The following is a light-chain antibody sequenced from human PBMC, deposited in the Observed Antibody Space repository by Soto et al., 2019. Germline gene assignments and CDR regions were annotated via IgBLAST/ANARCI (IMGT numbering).Light chain of an antibody. J-gene: IGLJ3*02. CDR1: WYNIGKNL. CDR2: MTN. Sequence: QPVLTQPPSASGTPGQTVTISCSGGWYNIGKNLGYWYQQFPGTAPKLLIYMTNQRPSGVPDRFSGSKSGSSASLAVSGLRSEDEAVYYCAAWDDSLRAWVFGGRTKLTVL. CDR3: AAWDDSLRAWV. V-gene: IGLV1-47*01.